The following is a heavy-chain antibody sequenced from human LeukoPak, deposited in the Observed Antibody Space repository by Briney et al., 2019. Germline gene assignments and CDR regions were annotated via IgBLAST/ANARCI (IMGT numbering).Heavy chain of an antibody. CDR1: GYSFPNYW. D-gene: IGHD5-18*01. Sequence: GESLKISCKAYGYSFPNYWIAWVRQMPGKGLEWMGIIHPGHSDTIYSPSFQGQVTVSADTSLNTAYLQWDSLKTSDTAMYCCARRYINKALDYWGQGTLVTVSS. V-gene: IGHV5-51*01. CDR2: IHPGHSDT. J-gene: IGHJ4*02. CDR3: ARRYINKALDY.